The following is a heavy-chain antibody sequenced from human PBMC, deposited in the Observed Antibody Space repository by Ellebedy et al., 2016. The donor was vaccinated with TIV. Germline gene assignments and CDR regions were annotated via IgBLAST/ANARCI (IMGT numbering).Heavy chain of an antibody. J-gene: IGHJ4*02. Sequence: ASVKVSCKASGYIFTDYFIHWVRQAPGQGLEWMGWINCNTGGTNYVQKFQGRITMTRDTSFSTAHMALSGLTSDDTAVYYCARVYGFGEPLKYWGQGALVTVSS. V-gene: IGHV1-2*02. CDR1: GYIFTDYF. D-gene: IGHD3-10*01. CDR2: INCNTGGT. CDR3: ARVYGFGEPLKY.